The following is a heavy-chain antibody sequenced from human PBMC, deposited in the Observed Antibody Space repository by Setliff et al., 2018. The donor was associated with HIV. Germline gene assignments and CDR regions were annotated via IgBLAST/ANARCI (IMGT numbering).Heavy chain of an antibody. CDR2: INHSGRT. J-gene: IGHJ6*03. CDR3: ARVPLGRLVGESYYYMDV. D-gene: IGHD6-19*01. V-gene: IGHV4-34*01. Sequence: KPSETLSLTCAVYGGSFSDNYWSWIRQSPGKGLEWIGEINHSGRTKYSPSLRSRVSISVDTSKTQFSLKLSSVTAADTAVYYCARVPLGRLVGESYYYMDVWGKGTTVTSP. CDR1: GGSFSDNY.